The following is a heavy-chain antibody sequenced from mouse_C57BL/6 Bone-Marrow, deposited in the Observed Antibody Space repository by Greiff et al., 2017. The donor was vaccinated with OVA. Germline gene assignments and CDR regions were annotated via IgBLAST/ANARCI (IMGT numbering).Heavy chain of an antibody. Sequence: EVQGVESGGGLVQPGGSLKLSCAASGFTFSDYYMYWVRQTPEKRLEWVAYISNGGGSTYYPDTVKGRFTISRDNAKNTQYLQMSRLKAEDTAMYYCARRNDGYSCAYWGQGTLVTVSA. CDR1: GFTFSDYY. CDR3: ARRNDGYSCAY. J-gene: IGHJ3*01. D-gene: IGHD2-3*01. V-gene: IGHV5-12*01. CDR2: ISNGGGST.